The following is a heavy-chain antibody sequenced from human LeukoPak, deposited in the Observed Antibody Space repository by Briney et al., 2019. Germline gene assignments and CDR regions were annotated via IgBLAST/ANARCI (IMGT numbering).Heavy chain of an antibody. D-gene: IGHD3-3*01. CDR3: ARDHGYDFWSGYYYIDY. CDR2: IYTSGST. CDR1: GGSISSGSYY. Sequence: SGTLSLTCTVSGGSISSGSYYWSWIRQPAGKGLEWIGRIYTSGSTNYNPSLKSRVTISVDTSKNQFSLKLSSVTAADTAVYYCARDHGYDFWSGYYYIDYWGQGTLVTVSS. V-gene: IGHV4-61*02. J-gene: IGHJ4*02.